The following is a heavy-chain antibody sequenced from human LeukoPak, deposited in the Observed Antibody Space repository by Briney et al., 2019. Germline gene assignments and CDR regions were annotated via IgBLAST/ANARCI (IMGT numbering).Heavy chain of an antibody. Sequence: SETLSLTCTVSGGSISSYYWSWIRQPPGKGLEWIGYIYYSGSTNYNPSLKSRVTISVDTSKNQFSLKLSSATAADTAVYYCARDIEYYDSSGYYWGQGTLVTVSS. CDR2: IYYSGST. D-gene: IGHD3-22*01. V-gene: IGHV4-59*01. J-gene: IGHJ4*02. CDR1: GGSISSYY. CDR3: ARDIEYYDSSGYY.